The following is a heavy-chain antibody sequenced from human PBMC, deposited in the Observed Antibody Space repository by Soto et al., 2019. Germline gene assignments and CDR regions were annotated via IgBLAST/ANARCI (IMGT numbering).Heavy chain of an antibody. CDR2: MNPNSGNT. CDR1: GYTFASYD. Sequence: ASVKVSCKASGYTFASYDIKWVRQATGQGLERMGWMNPNSGNTGYAQKFQGRVTMTRNTSISTAYMELSSLRSEDTAVYYCARVYDFWSGYLYFQHWGQGTLVTVSS. J-gene: IGHJ1*01. CDR3: ARVYDFWSGYLYFQH. D-gene: IGHD3-3*01. V-gene: IGHV1-8*01.